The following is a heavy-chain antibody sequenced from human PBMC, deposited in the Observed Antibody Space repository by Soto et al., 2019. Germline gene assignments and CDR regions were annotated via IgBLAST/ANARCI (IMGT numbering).Heavy chain of an antibody. CDR2: INWNSGIT. J-gene: IGHJ5*02. Sequence: EVQLVESGGGLVQPGKSLKLSCVAIGFTFEDHAMHWIRQVPGKGLEWVAGINWNSGITGYADSVKGRFTISRDNANNSLHLEMNSLKREDTALYYCTKGRGALTVVSNWFDPWGQGTTVTVSS. CDR3: TKGRGALTVVSNWFDP. D-gene: IGHD3-22*01. CDR1: GFTFEDHA. V-gene: IGHV3-9*01.